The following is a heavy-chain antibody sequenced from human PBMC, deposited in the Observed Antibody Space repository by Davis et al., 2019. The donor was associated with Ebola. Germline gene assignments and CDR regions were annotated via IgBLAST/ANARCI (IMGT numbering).Heavy chain of an antibody. CDR3: ARSTRGTRGEGLWFRPRESHGMDV. CDR1: GGTFSSYA. J-gene: IGHJ6*02. Sequence: SVQVSCKASGGTFSSYAISWVRQAPGQGLEWMGGIIPIFGTANYAQKFQGRVTITADESTSTAYMELRSLRSDDTAVYYCARSTRGTRGEGLWFRPRESHGMDVWGQGTTVTVSS. V-gene: IGHV1-69*13. D-gene: IGHD3-10*01. CDR2: IIPIFGTA.